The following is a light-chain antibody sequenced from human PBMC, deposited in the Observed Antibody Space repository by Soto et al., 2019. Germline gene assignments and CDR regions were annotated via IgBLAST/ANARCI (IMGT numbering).Light chain of an antibody. CDR2: GNS. CDR3: QSSDSSLSGSRV. Sequence: QSVLTQPPSVSGAPGQRVTISCTGSSSNIGAGYHVHWYQQLPGTAPKLLIYGNSNRPSGVADRFSGSRSGTSASLAITGLQAEDEADYCCQSSDSSLSGSRVFGNRTKLTVL. J-gene: IGLJ1*01. V-gene: IGLV1-40*01. CDR1: SSNIGAGYH.